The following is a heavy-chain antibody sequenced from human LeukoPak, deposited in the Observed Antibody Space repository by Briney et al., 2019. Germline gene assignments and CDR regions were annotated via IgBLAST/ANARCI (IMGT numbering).Heavy chain of an antibody. CDR2: INHSGST. D-gene: IGHD3-3*01. CDR1: GGSLSGYY. J-gene: IGHJ5*02. CDR3: ARKPPLTKGWFDP. Sequence: SETLSLTCAVYGGSLSGYYWSWIRQPPGRGLEWIGEINHSGSTNYNPSLKSRVTISVDTSKNQFSLKLSSVTAADTAVYYCARKPPLTKGWFDPWGQGTLVTVSS. V-gene: IGHV4-34*01.